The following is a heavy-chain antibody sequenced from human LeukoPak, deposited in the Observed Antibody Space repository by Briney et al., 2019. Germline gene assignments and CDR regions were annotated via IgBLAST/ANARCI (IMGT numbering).Heavy chain of an antibody. Sequence: VASVKVSCKASGYTFTSYGISWVRQAPGQGLEWMGWISAYNGNTNYAQKLQGRVTMTTDTSTSTAYMELRSLRSDDTAVYYCARDRGSDQGWYTFDYWGQGTLVTVSS. D-gene: IGHD1-1*01. J-gene: IGHJ4*02. CDR3: ARDRGSDQGWYTFDY. V-gene: IGHV1-18*01. CDR2: ISAYNGNT. CDR1: GYTFTSYG.